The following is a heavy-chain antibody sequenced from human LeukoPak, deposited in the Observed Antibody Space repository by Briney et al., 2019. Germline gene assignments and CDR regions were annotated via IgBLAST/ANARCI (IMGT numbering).Heavy chain of an antibody. D-gene: IGHD3-22*01. V-gene: IGHV3-74*01. CDR2: IKSDGKT. CDR1: GFSFSSYW. CDR3: ARAPSEIGGYYPEYFRH. Sequence: GGSLRLSCAASGFSFSSYWMHWVRQAPGKGLVGVSRIKSDGKTNYADSVKGRFIISRDNAKNTVSLQMNSLRAEDTGVYYCARAPSEIGGYYPEYFRHWGQGTLVTVSS. J-gene: IGHJ1*01.